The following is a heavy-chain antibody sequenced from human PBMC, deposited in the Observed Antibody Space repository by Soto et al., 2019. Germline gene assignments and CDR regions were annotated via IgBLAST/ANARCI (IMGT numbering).Heavy chain of an antibody. CDR1: GGSISSGGYY. J-gene: IGHJ4*01. CDR3: ARLAARGAFDY. Sequence: TSETLSLTCTVSGGSISSGGYYLSWIRQHPGKGLEWIGYIYYSGSTYYNPSLKSRVTISVDTSKNQFSLKLSSVTAADTAVYYCARLAARGAFDYWGHGTLVTISS. D-gene: IGHD6-6*01. CDR2: IYYSGST. V-gene: IGHV4-31*03.